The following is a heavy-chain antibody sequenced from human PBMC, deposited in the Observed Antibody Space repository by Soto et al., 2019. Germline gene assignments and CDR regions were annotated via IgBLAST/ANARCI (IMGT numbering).Heavy chain of an antibody. CDR1: GFTFSDHY. J-gene: IGHJ4*02. D-gene: IGHD1-26*01. V-gene: IGHV3-72*01. Sequence: EVQLVESGGGLVQPGGSLRLSCAASGFTFSDHYMDWVRQAPGKGLEWVARIRNKANRYSTEYDASVRGRFIISRDDSTNSLYLQTNSLKTEDTAVYYCARVGLKRDSVSSRPFDYWGQGTLLTVSS. CDR3: ARVGLKRDSVSSRPFDY. CDR2: IRNKANRYST.